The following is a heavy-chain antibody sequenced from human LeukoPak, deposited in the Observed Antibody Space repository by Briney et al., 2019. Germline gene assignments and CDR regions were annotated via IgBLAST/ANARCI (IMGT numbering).Heavy chain of an antibody. CDR3: ARVYDYVWGRGNNWFDP. Sequence: SVKVSCKASGGTFSSYAISWVRQAPGQGLEWMGMIISIFGIANYAQKFQGRVTITVDKSTSKHYMELSSQRSEDTAVYYRARVYDYVWGRGNNWFDPWGQGTLVTVSS. D-gene: IGHD3-16*01. V-gene: IGHV1-69*04. CDR1: GGTFSSYA. J-gene: IGHJ5*02. CDR2: IISIFGIA.